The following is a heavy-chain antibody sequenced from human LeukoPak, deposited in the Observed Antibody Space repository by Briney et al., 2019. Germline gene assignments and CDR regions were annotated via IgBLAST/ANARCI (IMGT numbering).Heavy chain of an antibody. Sequence: SQTLSLTCAISGDSVSSNSGAWNWIRQSPSRGLEWLGRTYYRSKWYNDYAISVKSRLIINPDTSKNQFSLQLNSVSPEDTAVYYCASSGLQGDDALDIWGQGTMVTVSS. CDR1: GDSVSSNSGA. J-gene: IGHJ3*02. CDR3: ASSGLQGDDALDI. D-gene: IGHD3-16*01. V-gene: IGHV6-1*01. CDR2: TYYRSKWYN.